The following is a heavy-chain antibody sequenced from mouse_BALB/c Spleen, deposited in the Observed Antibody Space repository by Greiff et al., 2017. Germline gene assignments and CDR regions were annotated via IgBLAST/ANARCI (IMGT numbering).Heavy chain of an antibody. J-gene: IGHJ4*01. Sequence: VQLQQSGPGLVAPSQSLSITCTVSGFSLTSYGVSWVRQPPGKGLEWLGVIWGDGSTNYHSALISRLSISKDNSKSQVFLKMNSLQTDDTAMYYCAREGAITTVVKDYYAMDYWGQGTSVTVSS. CDR3: AREGAITTVVKDYYAMDY. CDR1: GFSLTSYG. D-gene: IGHD1-1*01. V-gene: IGHV2-3*01. CDR2: IWGDGST.